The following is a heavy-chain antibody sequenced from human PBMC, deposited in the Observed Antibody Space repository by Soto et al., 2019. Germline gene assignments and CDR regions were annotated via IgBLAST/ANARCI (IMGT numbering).Heavy chain of an antibody. CDR2: ISYDGSNK. CDR1: GFTFSSYA. Sequence: QVQLVESGGGVVQPGRPLRLSCAASGFTFSSYAMHWVRQAPGKGLEWVAVISYDGSNKYYADSMKGRFTISRDNSKNTLYLQMNSLRAEDTAVYYCARDSSGWYGAIDYWGQGTLVTVSS. CDR3: ARDSSGWYGAIDY. D-gene: IGHD6-19*01. V-gene: IGHV3-30-3*01. J-gene: IGHJ4*02.